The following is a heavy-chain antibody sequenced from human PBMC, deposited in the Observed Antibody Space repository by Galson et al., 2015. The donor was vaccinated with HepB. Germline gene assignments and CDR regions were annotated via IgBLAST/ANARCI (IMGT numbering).Heavy chain of an antibody. CDR2: ISYDGSNK. Sequence: SLRLSCAVSGFTFSNYGMHWVRQAPGKGLEWVAFISYDGSNKYYADSVKGRFTISRDSSKNTLYLQMNSLRAEDTAVYYCAKDRWQLVLRSDWFDPWGLGTLVTVSS. D-gene: IGHD6-6*01. J-gene: IGHJ5*02. CDR1: GFTFSNYG. V-gene: IGHV3-30*18. CDR3: AKDRWQLVLRSDWFDP.